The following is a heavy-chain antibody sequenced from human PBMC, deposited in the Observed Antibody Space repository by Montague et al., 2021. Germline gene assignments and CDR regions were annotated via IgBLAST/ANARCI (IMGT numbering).Heavy chain of an antibody. J-gene: IGHJ5*02. Sequence: CAISGDSDGVVEPRRKSDEHTPELQLQHVGVTCFRSEKNNEYALSVKSRITVNPDTSKNQFSLLQNSVTPEDTAVYYCARGWQKRFDPWGQGTLVTVSS. V-gene: IGHV6-1*01. CDR2: TCFRSEKNN. CDR3: ARGWQKRFDP. CDR1: GDSDGVVEPR. D-gene: IGHD5-24*01.